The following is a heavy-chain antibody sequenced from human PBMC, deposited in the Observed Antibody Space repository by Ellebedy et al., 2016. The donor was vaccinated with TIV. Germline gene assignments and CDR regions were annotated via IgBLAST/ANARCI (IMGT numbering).Heavy chain of an antibody. V-gene: IGHV4-59*08. D-gene: IGHD5-12*01. CDR1: GGSFSGYY. CDR3: ARSQSTYSGYDYSFDY. Sequence: SETLSLTXAVYGGSFSGYYWSWIRQPPGKGLEWIGYIYYSGSTNYNPSLKSRVTISVDTSKNQFSLKLSSVTAADTAVYYCARSQSTYSGYDYSFDYWGQGTLVTVSS. J-gene: IGHJ4*02. CDR2: IYYSGST.